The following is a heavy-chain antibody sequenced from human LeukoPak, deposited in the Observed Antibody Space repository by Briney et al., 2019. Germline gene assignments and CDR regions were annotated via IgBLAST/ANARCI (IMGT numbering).Heavy chain of an antibody. D-gene: IGHD5-12*01. CDR3: AREPSYSGSAQLGYY. V-gene: IGHV3-48*01. Sequence: GGSLRLSCAASGFTFSSYSMNWVRQAPGKGLEWVSYISSSSSTIYYADSVKGRFTISRDNAKNSLYLQMNSLRAEATAVYYCAREPSYSGSAQLGYYWGQGTLVTVSS. J-gene: IGHJ4*02. CDR1: GFTFSSYS. CDR2: ISSSSSTI.